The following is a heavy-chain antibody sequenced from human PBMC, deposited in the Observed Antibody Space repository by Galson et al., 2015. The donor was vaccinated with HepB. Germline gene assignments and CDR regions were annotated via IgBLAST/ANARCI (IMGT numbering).Heavy chain of an antibody. D-gene: IGHD4-17*01. CDR2: IRGSGGST. CDR1: GFTFSNYA. CDR3: VKDRGGDYEPFDY. V-gene: IGHV3-23*01. Sequence: SLRLSCAASGFTFSNYAMSWVRQAPGKGLEWVSAIRGSGGSTHYADSVKGRFTISRDISQNTVYLQMNSLRTEDTAVYSCVKDRGGDYEPFDYWGQGTLVTVSS. J-gene: IGHJ4*02.